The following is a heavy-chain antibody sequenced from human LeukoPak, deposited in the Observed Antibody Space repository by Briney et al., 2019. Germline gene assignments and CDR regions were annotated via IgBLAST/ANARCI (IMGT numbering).Heavy chain of an antibody. V-gene: IGHV3-21*01. CDR2: ISSSSSYI. CDR1: GFTFSSYS. CDR3: ARDVTMVRGVSL. Sequence: GGSLRLSCAASGFTFSSYSMNWVRQAPGKGLEWVSSISSSSSYIYYADSVKGRFTISSDNAKNSLYLQMNSLRAEDTAVYYCARDVTMVRGVSLWGQGTLVTVSS. D-gene: IGHD3-10*01. J-gene: IGHJ4*02.